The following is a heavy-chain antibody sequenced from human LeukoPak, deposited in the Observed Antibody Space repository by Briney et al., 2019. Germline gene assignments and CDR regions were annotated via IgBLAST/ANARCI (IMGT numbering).Heavy chain of an antibody. CDR3: AGGGYSYGSQYYFDY. J-gene: IGHJ4*02. V-gene: IGHV1-2*02. CDR1: GYTFTGYY. Sequence: GASVKVSCKASGYTFTGYYMHWVRQAPGQGLEWMGWINPNSGGTNYAQKFQGRVTMTRDTSISTAYMELSRLRSDDTAVYYCAGGGYSYGSQYYFDYWGQGTLVTVFS. CDR2: INPNSGGT. D-gene: IGHD3-16*02.